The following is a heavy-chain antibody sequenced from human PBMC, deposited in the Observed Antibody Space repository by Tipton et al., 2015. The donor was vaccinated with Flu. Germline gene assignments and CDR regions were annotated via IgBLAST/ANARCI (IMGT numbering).Heavy chain of an antibody. Sequence: TLSLTCTVSGASISTGDYYWSWLRQSAGKGLEWIGRLHTSGGAGYNPSLKSRLTMSRDSTKNQFFLNLTSATAADTAVYYCARDSSSYWYFDLWGRGTLVTVSS. CDR3: ARDSSSYWYFDL. D-gene: IGHD6-13*01. CDR2: LHTSGGA. V-gene: IGHV4-61*02. CDR1: GASISTGDYY. J-gene: IGHJ2*01.